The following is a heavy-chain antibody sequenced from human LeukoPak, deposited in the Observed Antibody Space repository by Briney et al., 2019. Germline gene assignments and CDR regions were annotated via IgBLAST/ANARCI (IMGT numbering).Heavy chain of an antibody. CDR3: TTSESYYDISLDY. V-gene: IGHV3-15*01. D-gene: IGHD3-9*01. Sequence: PGGSLRLSCAASGFTFSNAWMSWVRQAPGKGLEWVGRIKSKTDGGTTDYAAPVKGRFTISRDDSKNTLYLQMNSLKTEDTAVCYCTTSESYYDISLDYWGQGTLVTVSS. CDR1: GFTFSNAW. J-gene: IGHJ4*02. CDR2: IKSKTDGGTT.